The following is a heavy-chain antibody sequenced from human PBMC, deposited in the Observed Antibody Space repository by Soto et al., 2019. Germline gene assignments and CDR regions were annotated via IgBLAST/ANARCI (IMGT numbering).Heavy chain of an antibody. D-gene: IGHD6-19*01. CDR1: GFTFSSCS. Sequence: EVQLVESGGGLVKPGGSLRLSCAASGFTFSSCSMNWVRQAPAKGLEWVSSISSSSSYIYYADSVKGRFTISRDNAKNSLYLQMNSLRAEDTAVYYCARGRGAVDTPGDYYGMDVWGQGTTVTVSS. CDR3: ARGRGAVDTPGDYYGMDV. CDR2: ISSSSSYI. J-gene: IGHJ6*02. V-gene: IGHV3-21*01.